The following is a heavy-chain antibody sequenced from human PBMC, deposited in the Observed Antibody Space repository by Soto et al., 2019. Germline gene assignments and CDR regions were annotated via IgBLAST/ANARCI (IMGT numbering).Heavy chain of an antibody. J-gene: IGHJ3*01. V-gene: IGHV1-18*01. CDR2: ISAYNGNK. D-gene: IGHD3-16*01. CDR3: ARDGGIPDCAARDF. Sequence: QVRLVQSEAEVKEPGASVKVSCESSGYTFTNYGISWVRQAPGQGLEWMGWISAYNGNKNYAERFQGRVNMTTDTSTSTAYMEPRSLRSDDTAVYDCARDGGIPDCAARDFWGQGTMVTVSS. CDR1: GYTFTNYG.